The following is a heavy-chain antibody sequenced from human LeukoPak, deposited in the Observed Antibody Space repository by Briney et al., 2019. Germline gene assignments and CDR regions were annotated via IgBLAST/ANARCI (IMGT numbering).Heavy chain of an antibody. J-gene: IGHJ4*02. CDR1: GYTLTELS. CDR2: FDPEDGET. V-gene: IGHV1-24*01. D-gene: IGHD2-15*01. CDR3: ATEGYCSGGSCNSLDY. Sequence: ASVNVSCKVSGYTLTELSMHWVRQAPGKGLEWMGGFDPEDGETIYAQNFQGRVTMTEDTSTDTAYMELSSLRSEDTAVYYCATEGYCSGGSCNSLDYWGQGTLVTVSP.